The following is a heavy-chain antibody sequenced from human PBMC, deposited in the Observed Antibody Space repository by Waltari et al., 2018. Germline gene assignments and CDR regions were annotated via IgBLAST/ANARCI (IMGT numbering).Heavy chain of an antibody. D-gene: IGHD2-2*01. V-gene: IGHV3-23*01. CDR2: LSGSGGTT. Sequence: EVQLLESGGDLVQPGGSLRLPCAATGLIFSNYAIRWVRPAPGKGLEWVSTLSGSGGTTYYADSVKGRFTISRDNSRNTLYLQMRSLGAEDAAVYYCARYCSGTTCSDGHLYGMDVWGQGTTVTVSS. CDR3: ARYCSGTTCSDGHLYGMDV. CDR1: GLIFSNYA. J-gene: IGHJ6*02.